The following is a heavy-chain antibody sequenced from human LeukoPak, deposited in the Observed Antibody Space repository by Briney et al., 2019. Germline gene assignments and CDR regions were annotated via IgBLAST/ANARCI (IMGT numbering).Heavy chain of an antibody. CDR3: ARDYDGGFDP. V-gene: IGHV4-34*01. CDR2: INHSGST. D-gene: IGHD3-22*01. CDR1: GDSMSSSRFS. J-gene: IGHJ5*02. Sequence: SETLSLTCDVSGDSMSSSRFSWSWIRQPPGKGLEWIGEINHSGSTNYNPSLKSRVTISVDTSKNQFSLKLSSVTAADTAVYYCARDYDGGFDPWGQGTLVTVSS.